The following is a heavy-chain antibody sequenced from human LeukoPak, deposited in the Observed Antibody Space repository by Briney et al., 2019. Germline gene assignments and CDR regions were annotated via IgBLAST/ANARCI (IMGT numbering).Heavy chain of an antibody. CDR1: GGSLSGSY. CDR3: ARGDGVLATIGTGSSFFDL. V-gene: IGHV4-34*01. D-gene: IGHD5-24*01. J-gene: IGHJ2*01. Sequence: SETLSLTCDVKGGSLSGSYWTWIRQSPEKRLEWIGEINQSGNSNYNPSLKSRVTLLVDTSKNQFSLRLTSVTAADTAVYYCARGDGVLATIGTGSSFFDLWGRGTLVTVSS. CDR2: INQSGNS.